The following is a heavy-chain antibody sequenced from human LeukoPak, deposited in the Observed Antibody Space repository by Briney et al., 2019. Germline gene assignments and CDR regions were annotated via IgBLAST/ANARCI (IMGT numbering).Heavy chain of an antibody. D-gene: IGHD2-15*01. CDR2: IYSSGST. V-gene: IGHV4-4*07. Sequence: SETLSLTCTVSGGSISSYYWNWIRQPAGKGLEWIGRIYSSGSTDYNPSIKSRVTMSVDTSKNQFSLNLSSVTAADSAVYYCARARGRLLLIDFWGQGTLVTVYS. CDR1: GGSISSYY. J-gene: IGHJ4*02. CDR3: ARARGRLLLIDF.